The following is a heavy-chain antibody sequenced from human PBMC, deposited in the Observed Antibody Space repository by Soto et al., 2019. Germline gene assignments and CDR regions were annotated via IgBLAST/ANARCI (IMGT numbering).Heavy chain of an antibody. V-gene: IGHV3-30-3*01. Sequence: QVQLVESGGGVVQPGGSLRLSCAASGFTFRNYAMHWVRQAPGKGLECLAVIAYDGSNAFYRDSVKGRFTISRDNSKNTLYLHVNRLRPEDTGVYYCARGDREDILVVVGARPGEYGIDIWGQGTTVTVSS. CDR2: IAYDGSNA. J-gene: IGHJ6*02. CDR3: ARGDREDILVVVGARPGEYGIDI. CDR1: GFTFRNYA. D-gene: IGHD2-15*01.